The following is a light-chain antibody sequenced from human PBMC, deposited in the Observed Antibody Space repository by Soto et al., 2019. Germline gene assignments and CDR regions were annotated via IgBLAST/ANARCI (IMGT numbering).Light chain of an antibody. CDR3: QQYGSSPET. V-gene: IGKV3-20*01. J-gene: IGKJ1*01. CDR2: DAS. Sequence: EIVLTQSPGTLSLSPGERATLSCRASQSVRSSYLAWYQQKPGQAPRLLMYDASTRATGIPDRFSGSGSGTDFTLTISRLEPEGFAVYYCQQYGSSPETFGQGTKVEIK. CDR1: QSVRSSY.